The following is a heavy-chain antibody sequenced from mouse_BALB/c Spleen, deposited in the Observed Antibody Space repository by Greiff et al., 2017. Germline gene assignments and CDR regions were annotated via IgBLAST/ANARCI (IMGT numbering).Heavy chain of an antibody. Sequence: VQLQQPGAELVKPGASVKLSCKASGYTFTSYWMHWVKQRPGQGLEWIGEINPSNGRTNYNEKFKSKATLTVDKSSSTAYMQLSSLTSEDSAVYYCARGRGLVDAMDYWGQGTSVTVSS. J-gene: IGHJ4*01. CDR1: GYTFTSYW. CDR3: ARGRGLVDAMDY. CDR2: INPSNGRT. V-gene: IGHV1S81*02.